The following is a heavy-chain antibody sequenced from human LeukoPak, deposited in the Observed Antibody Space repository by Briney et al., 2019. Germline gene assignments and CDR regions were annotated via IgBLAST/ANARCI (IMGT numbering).Heavy chain of an antibody. J-gene: IGHJ6*03. Sequence: ASVKVSCKASGYTFTSYGISWVRQAPGQGLEWMGWISAYNGDTNYAQKLQDRVTMTTDTSTSTAYMELRSLRSDDTAVYYCARDRLWLSPERLFYMDVWDKGTTVTVSS. D-gene: IGHD3-10*01. CDR3: ARDRLWLSPERLFYMDV. CDR2: ISAYNGDT. CDR1: GYTFTSYG. V-gene: IGHV1-18*01.